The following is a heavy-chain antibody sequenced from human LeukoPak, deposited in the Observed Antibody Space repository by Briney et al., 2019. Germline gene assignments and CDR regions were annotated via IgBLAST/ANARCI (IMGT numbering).Heavy chain of an antibody. V-gene: IGHV3-30*18. CDR2: ISYDGSNK. CDR1: GFTFSSYG. D-gene: IGHD2-2*01. CDR3: AKSDIVVVPAATIDY. Sequence: GGSLRLSCAASGFTFSSYGMHWVRQAPGKGLERVAVISYDGSNKYYADSVKGRFTISRDNSKNTLYLQMNSLRAEDTAVYYCAKSDIVVVPAATIDYWGQGTLVTVSS. J-gene: IGHJ4*02.